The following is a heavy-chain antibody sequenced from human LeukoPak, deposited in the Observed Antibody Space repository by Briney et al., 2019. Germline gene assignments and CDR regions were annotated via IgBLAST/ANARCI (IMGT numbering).Heavy chain of an antibody. CDR3: ARDRPVGATTYGMDV. J-gene: IGHJ6*02. V-gene: IGHV1-46*01. Sequence: GASVKVSCKASGYTFTSYYMHWVRQAPGQGLEWMGIINPSGGSTSYAQKFQGRVTMTRDTSTSTVYMELSSLRSEDTAVYYCARDRPVGATTYGMDVWGQGTTVTVSS. D-gene: IGHD1-26*01. CDR2: INPSGGST. CDR1: GYTFTSYY.